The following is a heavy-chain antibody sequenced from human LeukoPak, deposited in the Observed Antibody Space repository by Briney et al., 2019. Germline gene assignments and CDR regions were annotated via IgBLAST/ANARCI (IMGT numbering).Heavy chain of an antibody. CDR3: AKVLAAAGDYYYYYYMDV. Sequence: GGSLRLSCAASGFTFSSYGMHWVRQAPGKGLEWVAFIRYDGSNKYYADSVKGRFTISRDNSKNTPYLQMNSLRAEDTAVYYCAKVLAAAGDYYYYYYMDVWGKGTTVTVSS. CDR2: IRYDGSNK. CDR1: GFTFSSYG. D-gene: IGHD6-13*01. V-gene: IGHV3-30*02. J-gene: IGHJ6*03.